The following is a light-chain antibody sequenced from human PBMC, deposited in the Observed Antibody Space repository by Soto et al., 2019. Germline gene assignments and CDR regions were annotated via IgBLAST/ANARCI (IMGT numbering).Light chain of an antibody. J-gene: IGKJ1*01. Sequence: EIMMTQSPATLSVSPGERATLSCRASQSVSSALAWYQQKPGLPPRLLIYDASTRATGIPARFSGSGSGTDFTLTISSLQSQDFAVYYCQQYNKWPRTFGQGTKVDI. CDR3: QQYNKWPRT. CDR2: DAS. CDR1: QSVSSA. V-gene: IGKV3-15*01.